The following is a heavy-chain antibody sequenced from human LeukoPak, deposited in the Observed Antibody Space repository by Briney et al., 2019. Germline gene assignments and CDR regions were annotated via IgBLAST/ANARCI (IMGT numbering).Heavy chain of an antibody. J-gene: IGHJ4*02. D-gene: IGHD2-2*01. CDR1: GFTFSGSA. CDR3: TTGYCSSTSCYAVLRY. CDR2: IRSKANSYAT. V-gene: IGHV3-73*01. Sequence: GGSLRLSCAASGFTFSGSAMHWVRQASGKGLEWVGRIRSKANSYATAYAASVKGRFTISRDDSKNTAYLQMNSLKTEDTAVYYCTTGYCSSTSCYAVLRYWGQGTLVTVSS.